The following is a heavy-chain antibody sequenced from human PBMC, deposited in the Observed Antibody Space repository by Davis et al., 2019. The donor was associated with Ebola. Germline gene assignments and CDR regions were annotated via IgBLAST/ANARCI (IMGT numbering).Heavy chain of an antibody. CDR3: ARGSIAARPPTAGFDY. J-gene: IGHJ4*02. Sequence: PGGSLRLSCAASGFTFSSYSMNWVRQAPGKGLEWVSYISSSGSAIYYADSVKGRFTISRDNAENSLYLQMNSLRAEDTAVYYCARGSIAARPPTAGFDYWGQGTLVTVSS. CDR2: ISSSGSAI. D-gene: IGHD6-6*01. CDR1: GFTFSSYS. V-gene: IGHV3-48*04.